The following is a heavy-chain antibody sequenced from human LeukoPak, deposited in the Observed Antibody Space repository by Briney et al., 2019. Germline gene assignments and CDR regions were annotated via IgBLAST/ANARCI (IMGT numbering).Heavy chain of an antibody. D-gene: IGHD3-10*01. V-gene: IGHV6-1*01. CDR3: AREIRPRITMVRGGNRVDY. CDR2: TYYRSKVYN. J-gene: IGHJ4*02. CDR1: GDIVSSNSAA. Sequence: SQTLSLTCAISGDIVSSNSAAWNWIRQSPSRGLEWLGRTYYRSKVYNDYAGSVKGRITINPETSKHQFSLQLNSVTPEDTAVYYCAREIRPRITMVRGGNRVDYWGQGTLVTVSS.